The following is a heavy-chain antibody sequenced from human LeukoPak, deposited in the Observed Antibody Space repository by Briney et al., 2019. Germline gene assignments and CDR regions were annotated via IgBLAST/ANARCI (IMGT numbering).Heavy chain of an antibody. Sequence: PSGTLPLTCTVSGGSISSYYWSWIRQPPGKGLEWIAYISDIGSINYNPSLKSRVTIPLDTSKNQFSLKLSSVTAADTAVYYCAGHHPRNTVDFWGQGTLVTVSS. D-gene: IGHD2-8*02. CDR3: AGHHPRNTVDF. J-gene: IGHJ4*02. CDR2: ISDIGSI. V-gene: IGHV4-59*08. CDR1: GGSISSYY.